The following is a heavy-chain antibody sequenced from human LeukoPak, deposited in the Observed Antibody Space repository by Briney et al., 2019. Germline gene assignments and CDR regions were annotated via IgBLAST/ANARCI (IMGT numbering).Heavy chain of an antibody. J-gene: IGHJ5*02. D-gene: IGHD6-6*01. CDR3: ARASLVAARPGYWFDP. CDR2: ISAYNGNT. V-gene: IGHV1-18*01. Sequence: ASVKVSCKASGYTFTSYGISWVRQAPGQGLEWMGWISAYNGNTNYAQKLQGRVTMTTDTSTSTAYMELRNLRSDDTAVYYCARASLVAARPGYWFDPWGQGTLVTVSS. CDR1: GYTFTSYG.